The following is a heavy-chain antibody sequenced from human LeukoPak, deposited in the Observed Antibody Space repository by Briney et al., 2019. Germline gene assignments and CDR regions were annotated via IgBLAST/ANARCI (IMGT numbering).Heavy chain of an antibody. CDR1: GFSLSTSGVG. J-gene: IGHJ4*02. Sequence: SGPTLVNPTQTLTLTCTFSGFSLSTSGVGVGWIRQPPGKALEWFALIYWNDGKRYSPSLKSRLTITKDTSKNQVVLTMTNMDPVDTATYYCAHDHYLYFFDYWGQGTLVTVSS. CDR3: AHDHYLYFFDY. CDR2: IYWNDGK. D-gene: IGHD1-26*01. V-gene: IGHV2-5*01.